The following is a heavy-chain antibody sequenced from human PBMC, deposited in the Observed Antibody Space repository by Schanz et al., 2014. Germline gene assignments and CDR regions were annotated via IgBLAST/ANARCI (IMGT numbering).Heavy chain of an antibody. CDR1: GITFSDYA. D-gene: IGHD1-20*01. V-gene: IGHV3-15*02. Sequence: EVQLLESGGALEQPGGSLRLSCAASGITFSDYAMSWVRQAPGKGLEWVGRIENNANGATTDYAAPVKGRFTVSRDDSRNTLYLQMNTLRTADTALYYCTTFNNRDALYIWGQGTMVSVSS. CDR2: IENNANGATT. J-gene: IGHJ3*02. CDR3: TTFNNRDALYI.